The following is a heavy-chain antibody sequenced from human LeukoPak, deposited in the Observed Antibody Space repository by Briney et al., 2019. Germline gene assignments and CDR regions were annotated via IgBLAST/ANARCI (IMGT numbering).Heavy chain of an antibody. J-gene: IGHJ3*02. CDR2: ISAYNGNT. CDR3: ARENVVVVAATGAFDI. Sequence: ASVKVSCKASGYTFTSYGISWVRQAPGQGLEWMGWISAYNGNTNYAQKLQGRVTMTTDTSTSTAYMELRSLRSDDTAVYYCARENVVVVAATGAFDIGGQGTMVTVS. D-gene: IGHD2-15*01. V-gene: IGHV1-18*01. CDR1: GYTFTSYG.